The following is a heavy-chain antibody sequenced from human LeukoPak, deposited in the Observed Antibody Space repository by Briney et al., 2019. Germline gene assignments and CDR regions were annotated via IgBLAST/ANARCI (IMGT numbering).Heavy chain of an antibody. Sequence: PGGSLRLSCVTSGLTVSSTYMSWVRQAPGKGLEWVAVIYSGGTTNYADSVKGRFIVYRDSSKNTLYLQMNSLRAEDTAVYYCASKVTTGYWGQGTLVTVSS. D-gene: IGHD4-17*01. CDR1: GLTVSSTY. CDR3: ASKVTTGY. CDR2: IYSGGTT. J-gene: IGHJ4*02. V-gene: IGHV3-66*01.